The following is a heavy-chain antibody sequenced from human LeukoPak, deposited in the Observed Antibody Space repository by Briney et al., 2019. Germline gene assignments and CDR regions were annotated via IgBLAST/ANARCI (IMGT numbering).Heavy chain of an antibody. CDR1: GFLFSSYW. CDR3: ARDRGGLGFDY. D-gene: IGHD3-10*01. CDR2: IKEDGSEK. J-gene: IGHJ4*02. Sequence: GGSLRLSCEGSGFLFSSYWMNWVRQAPGKGLEWVANIKEDGSEKYYVDSVKGRFTISRDNTKSSVYLQMNSLRVEDTAVYYCARDRGGLGFDYWGQGTLVTVSS. V-gene: IGHV3-7*01.